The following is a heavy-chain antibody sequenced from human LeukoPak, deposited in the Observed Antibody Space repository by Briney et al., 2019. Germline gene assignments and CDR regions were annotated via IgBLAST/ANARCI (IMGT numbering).Heavy chain of an antibody. Sequence: GGSLRLSCAASGFSFSIYWMSWVRQAPGKRLEWVANIKQDGSEKSYVDSVKGRFTISRDNAKNSLFLQMVSLRAEDTAVYYCARANVVRGPFSGFDIWGQGTLVTVSS. CDR2: IKQDGSEK. J-gene: IGHJ3*02. CDR1: GFSFSIYW. CDR3: ARANVVRGPFSGFDI. V-gene: IGHV3-7*02. D-gene: IGHD3-10*01.